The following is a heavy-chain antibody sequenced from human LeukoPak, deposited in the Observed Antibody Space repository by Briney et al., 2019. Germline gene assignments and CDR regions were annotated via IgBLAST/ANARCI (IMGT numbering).Heavy chain of an antibody. D-gene: IGHD6-19*01. V-gene: IGHV3-30*04. Sequence: PGRSLRLSCAASGFTFSNYAMHWVRQAPGKGLEWVALILHDGSNNYYADSVKGRFTISRDNSKNTLYLQMNSLRVDDTAVYYCARPLEQWLIHYQYYWGQGTLVTVSS. CDR3: ARPLEQWLIHYQYY. J-gene: IGHJ4*02. CDR2: ILHDGSNN. CDR1: GFTFSNYA.